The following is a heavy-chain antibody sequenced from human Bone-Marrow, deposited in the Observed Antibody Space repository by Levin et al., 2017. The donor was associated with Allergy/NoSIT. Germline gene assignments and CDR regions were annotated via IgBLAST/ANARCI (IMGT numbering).Heavy chain of an antibody. CDR3: ARQCWASAGIDPFDY. Sequence: PSETLSLTCTVSGASISSSSYYWGWIRQPPGKGLEWIGSIYYSGNTYYNPSLKSRVSISGDTSNNQFSLKLSSVTAAATAVYYCARQCWASAGIDPFDYWGQGALVTVSS. J-gene: IGHJ4*02. V-gene: IGHV4-39*01. D-gene: IGHD6-13*01. CDR1: GASISSSSYY. CDR2: IYYSGNT.